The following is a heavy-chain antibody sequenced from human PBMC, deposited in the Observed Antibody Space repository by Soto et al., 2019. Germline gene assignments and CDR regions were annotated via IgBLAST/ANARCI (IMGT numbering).Heavy chain of an antibody. V-gene: IGHV4-59*08. CDR3: ARLAPGVTTGLDI. J-gene: IGHJ3*02. CDR2: IYYSGST. CDR1: GGSISSYY. Sequence: PSETLSLTCTVSGGSISSYYWSWIRQPPGRGLEWIGYIYYSGSTNYNPSLKSRVTISVDTSKNQFSLKLSSVTAADTAVYYCARLAPGVTTGLDIWGQGTMVTVSS. D-gene: IGHD4-17*01.